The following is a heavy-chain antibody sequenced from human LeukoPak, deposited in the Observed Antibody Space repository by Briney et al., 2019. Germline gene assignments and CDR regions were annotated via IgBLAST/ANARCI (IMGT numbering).Heavy chain of an antibody. Sequence: PGRSLRLACAASGFTFCSYAMHRVPQAPGKGLECVADMSYDGNNKGYAYYVKGRFTISRDISKTSLSLQMNSLRHEDSYVYYCARARDYGGANGWFFDLWGRGTLVTVSS. CDR3: ARARDYGGANGWFFDL. V-gene: IGHV3-30-3*01. CDR2: MSYDGNNK. J-gene: IGHJ2*01. CDR1: GFTFCSYA. D-gene: IGHD4-23*01.